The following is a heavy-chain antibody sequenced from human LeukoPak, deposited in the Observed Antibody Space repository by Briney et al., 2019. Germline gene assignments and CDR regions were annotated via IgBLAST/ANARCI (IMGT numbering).Heavy chain of an antibody. Sequence: ASVKVSCKASGYTFSTYGISWVRQAPGQGLEWMGWINTNTGNPTYAQGFTGRFVFSLDTSVSTTYLQISSLKAEDTAVYYCARDLSGDHDYWGQGTLVTVFS. CDR1: GYTFSTYG. J-gene: IGHJ4*02. CDR2: INTNTGNP. V-gene: IGHV7-4-1*02. CDR3: ARDLSGDHDY. D-gene: IGHD2-21*01.